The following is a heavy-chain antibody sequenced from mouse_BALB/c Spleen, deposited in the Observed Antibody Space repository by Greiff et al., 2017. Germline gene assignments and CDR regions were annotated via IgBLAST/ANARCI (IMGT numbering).Heavy chain of an antibody. J-gene: IGHJ3*01. CDR3: ARERATMITWGFAY. D-gene: IGHD2-4*01. Sequence: QVQLQQSGAELVRPGSSVKISCKASGYAFSSYWMNWVKQRPGQGLEWIGQIYPGDGDTNYNGKFKGKATLTADKSSSTAYMQLSSLTSEDSAVYFCARERATMITWGFAYWGQGTLVTVSA. CDR1: GYAFSSYW. V-gene: IGHV1-80*01. CDR2: IYPGDGDT.